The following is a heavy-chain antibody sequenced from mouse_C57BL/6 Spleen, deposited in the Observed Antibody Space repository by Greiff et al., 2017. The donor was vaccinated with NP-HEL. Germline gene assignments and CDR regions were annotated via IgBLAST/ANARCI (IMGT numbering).Heavy chain of an antibody. J-gene: IGHJ2*01. CDR3: AREVTTGDYFDY. Sequence: VQLQQSGPELVKPGASVKISCKASGYSFTSYYIHWVKQRPGQGLEWIGWIYPGSGNTKYNEKFKGKATLTADTSSSTAYMQLSSLTSEDSAVYYCAREVTTGDYFDYWGQGTTLTVSS. D-gene: IGHD2-2*01. CDR1: GYSFTSYY. CDR2: IYPGSGNT. V-gene: IGHV1-66*01.